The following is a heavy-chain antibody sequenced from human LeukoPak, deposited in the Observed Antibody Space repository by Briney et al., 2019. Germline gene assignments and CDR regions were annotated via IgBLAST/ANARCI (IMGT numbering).Heavy chain of an antibody. CDR2: ISHSGNDM. CDR3: VRGAIHVYYYLAV. Sequence: GGSLRLSCEASGFRFSDYYMSWIRQAPGKGLEWLSYISHSGNDMYYADSLKGRFTISRDNAKNSLFLQMNSLRADDTAVYYCVRGAIHVYYYLAVWGTGTTVTVSS. CDR1: GFRFSDYY. D-gene: IGHD2-2*01. J-gene: IGHJ6*03. V-gene: IGHV3-11*01.